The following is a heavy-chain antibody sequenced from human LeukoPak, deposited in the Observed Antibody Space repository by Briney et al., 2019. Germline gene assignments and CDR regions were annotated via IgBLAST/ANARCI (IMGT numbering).Heavy chain of an antibody. Sequence: PSETLSLTFPVSGGSISSSYCSWIRQPPGKGLAGIGYIYYSGSTNYNPSLKSRVTISVDTSKNQFSLKLSSVTAADTAVYYCARAIVWGYSYGYINYWGQGTLVTVSS. CDR3: ARAIVWGYSYGYINY. V-gene: IGHV4-59*13. CDR1: GGSISSSY. CDR2: IYYSGST. J-gene: IGHJ4*02. D-gene: IGHD5-18*01.